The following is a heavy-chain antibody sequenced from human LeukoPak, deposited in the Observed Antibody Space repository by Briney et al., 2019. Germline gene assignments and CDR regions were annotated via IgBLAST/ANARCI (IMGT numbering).Heavy chain of an antibody. CDR2: IYSGGST. V-gene: IGHV3-53*01. CDR1: GITVSSNY. CDR3: ARASIAVAGPLDY. Sequence: PGGSLRLSCAASGITVSSNYMSWVRQAPGKGLEWVSVIYSGGSTYYADSVKGRFTISRDNSKNTLYLQMNSLRAEDTAVYYCARASIAVAGPLDYWGQGTLVTVSS. D-gene: IGHD6-19*01. J-gene: IGHJ4*02.